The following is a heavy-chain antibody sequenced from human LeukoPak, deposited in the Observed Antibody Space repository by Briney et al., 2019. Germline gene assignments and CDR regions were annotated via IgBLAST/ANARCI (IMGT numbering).Heavy chain of an antibody. Sequence: QAGGSLRLSCRASGFIFDSYAMTWVRQAPGKGLEWVSSISGGSEDSYYADSVKGRFTISRDNSKSTLYLQMNSLSAEDTAVYYCARTIAQYSNSWLYFYYGLDVWGQGTTVTVSS. CDR1: GFIFDSYA. CDR3: ARTIAQYSNSWLYFYYGLDV. J-gene: IGHJ6*02. CDR2: ISGGSEDS. D-gene: IGHD1-7*01. V-gene: IGHV3-23*01.